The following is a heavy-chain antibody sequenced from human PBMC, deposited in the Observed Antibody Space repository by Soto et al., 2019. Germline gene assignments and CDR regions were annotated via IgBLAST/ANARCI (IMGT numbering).Heavy chain of an antibody. J-gene: IGHJ6*02. Sequence: EASVKVSCKASGYTFTTYGINWVRQAPGQGLEWMGWISGYNGNTKYAQKFQGRVTMTTDTSTNTAYMEVRSLRSDDMAVYYCARSGDLPYYYYGMDVWAQGTTVTVSS. CDR2: ISGYNGNT. D-gene: IGHD4-17*01. CDR1: GYTFTTYG. V-gene: IGHV1-18*03. CDR3: ARSGDLPYYYYGMDV.